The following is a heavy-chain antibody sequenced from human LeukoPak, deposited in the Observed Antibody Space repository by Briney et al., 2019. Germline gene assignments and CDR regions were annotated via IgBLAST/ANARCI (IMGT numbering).Heavy chain of an antibody. Sequence: GGSLRLSCAASGFAFSSYSMNWVRQTPGKGLEWVSAISGSGGSTYYADSVKGRFTISRDNSKNTLYLQLNSLRAEDTAVYCCAKDRGYCTSTSCHTYFFDYWGQGTLVTVSS. CDR3: AKDRGYCTSTSCHTYFFDY. D-gene: IGHD2-2*02. J-gene: IGHJ4*02. CDR1: GFAFSSYS. CDR2: ISGSGGST. V-gene: IGHV3-23*01.